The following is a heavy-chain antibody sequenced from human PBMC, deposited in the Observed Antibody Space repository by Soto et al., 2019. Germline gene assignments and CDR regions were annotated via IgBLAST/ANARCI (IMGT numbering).Heavy chain of an antibody. J-gene: IGHJ4*02. D-gene: IGHD3-10*01. Sequence: EVQLVESGGGLVQPGGSLRLSCAASGFTFSSHWLHWVRQAPGKGLVWVSRINSDGSSTNYAETVKGQFTISRDNAKNTVYLQVNSLRLKDTAVYYCARGGSGTYLLDYWGQGTLVTVSS. V-gene: IGHV3-74*01. CDR1: GFTFSSHW. CDR2: INSDGSST. CDR3: ARGGSGTYLLDY.